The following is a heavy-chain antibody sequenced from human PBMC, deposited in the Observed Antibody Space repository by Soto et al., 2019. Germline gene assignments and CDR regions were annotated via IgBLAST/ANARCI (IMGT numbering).Heavy chain of an antibody. V-gene: IGHV4-4*07. CDR2: IYTSGST. D-gene: IGHD2-8*01. CDR1: GGSISSYN. Sequence: SETLSLTCTVSGGSISSYNWSWIRQPAGKELEWIGRIYTSGSTNYNPSLKSRVTMSVDTSKNQFSLKLSSVTAADTAVYYCARDGGYCTNGVCYTDWFDPWGQGTLVTVSS. J-gene: IGHJ5*02. CDR3: ARDGGYCTNGVCYTDWFDP.